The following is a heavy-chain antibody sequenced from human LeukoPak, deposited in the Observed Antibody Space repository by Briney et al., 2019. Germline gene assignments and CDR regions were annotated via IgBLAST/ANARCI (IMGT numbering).Heavy chain of an antibody. CDR3: ARKPLKLGSYFT. V-gene: IGHV4-34*01. CDR2: INHSGST. Sequence: SETLSLTCAVYGGSFSGYYWSWIRQPPGKGLEWIGEINHSGSTNYNPSLKSRVTISVDTSKNQFFLNLNSVTAADTAFYYCARKPLKLGSYFTWGQGTLVTVSS. J-gene: IGHJ5*02. D-gene: IGHD7-27*01. CDR1: GGSFSGYY.